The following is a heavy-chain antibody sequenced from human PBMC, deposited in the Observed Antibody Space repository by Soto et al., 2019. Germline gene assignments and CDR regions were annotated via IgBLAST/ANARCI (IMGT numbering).Heavy chain of an antibody. Sequence: QITLKESGPALVKPTQTLTLTCTFSGFSLTTSGVGVGWIRQPPGKAPEWLELIYWDDDKRYKSSLETRVTITKDTFKNQVVLTMTNMDPVDTATYYCAHRLLNTFPGFVTTTSIYFEYWGQGIPVSVSS. CDR2: IYWDDDK. D-gene: IGHD1-1*01. CDR1: GFSLTTSGVG. CDR3: AHRLLNTFPGFVTTTSIYFEY. V-gene: IGHV2-5*02. J-gene: IGHJ4*02.